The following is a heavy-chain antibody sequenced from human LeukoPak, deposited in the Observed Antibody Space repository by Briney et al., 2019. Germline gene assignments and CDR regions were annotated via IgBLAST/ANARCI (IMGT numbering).Heavy chain of an antibody. CDR1: GFTFSSYW. V-gene: IGHV3-7*03. CDR2: IKQDGSEK. CDR3: ARVLGAAAVQLHFDY. D-gene: IGHD6-13*01. Sequence: PGGSLRLSCAASGFTFSSYWMSWVRQAPGKGLEWVANIKQDGSEKYYVDSVKGRFTISRDNAKNSLYLQMNSLRAEDTAVNYCARVLGAAAVQLHFDYWGQGTLVTVSS. J-gene: IGHJ4*02.